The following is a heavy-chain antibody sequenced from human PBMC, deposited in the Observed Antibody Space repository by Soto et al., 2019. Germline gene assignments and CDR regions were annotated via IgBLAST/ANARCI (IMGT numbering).Heavy chain of an antibody. Sequence: QVQLVQSGAEVKKPGSSVRISCAASGATFNDYTFTWVRRAPGQGLEWMGRVIPLLDASNYAEKFQDRVTITADRPTSTVYMELSGLKSEDSAIYYCASGKSQMTQDRMGFYYYMDVWGKGTTVTVSS. CDR1: GATFNDYT. D-gene: IGHD2-15*01. CDR2: VIPLLDAS. V-gene: IGHV1-69*08. CDR3: ASGKSQMTQDRMGFYYYMDV. J-gene: IGHJ6*03.